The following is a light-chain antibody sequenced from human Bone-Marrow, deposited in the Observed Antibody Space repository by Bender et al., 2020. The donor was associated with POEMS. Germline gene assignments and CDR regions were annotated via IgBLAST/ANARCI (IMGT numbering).Light chain of an antibody. CDR3: CSYAVSSTYV. CDR1: SSDVGSYNL. Sequence: QSVLTQPASVSGSPGQSITISCTGTSSDVGSYNLVSWYQQHPDKAPKLIISEDNKRPSGISNRFSGSKSGDTASLTISGLQAEDEADYYCCSYAVSSTYVFGGGTKLTVL. V-gene: IGLV2-23*01. J-gene: IGLJ2*01. CDR2: EDN.